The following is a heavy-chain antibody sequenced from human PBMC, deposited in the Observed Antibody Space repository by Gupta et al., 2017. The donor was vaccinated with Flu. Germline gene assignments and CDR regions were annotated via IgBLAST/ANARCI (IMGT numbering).Heavy chain of an antibody. CDR2: ISSNGGST. V-gene: IGHV3-64D*06. CDR1: GFTFSSYA. Sequence: EVQLVESGGGLVQPGGSLRHSCSASGFTFSSYAMHWVRQAPGKGLEYVSAISSNGGSTYYADSVKGRFTISRDNSKNTLYLQMSSLRAEDTAVYYCVNGGSSSWYIEPKGSDYWGQGTLVTVSS. D-gene: IGHD6-13*01. CDR3: VNGGSSSWYIEPKGSDY. J-gene: IGHJ4*02.